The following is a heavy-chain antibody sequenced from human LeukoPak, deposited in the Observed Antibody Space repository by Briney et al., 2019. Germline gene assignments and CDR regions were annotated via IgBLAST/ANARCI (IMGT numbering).Heavy chain of an antibody. J-gene: IGHJ4*02. D-gene: IGHD6-6*01. V-gene: IGHV3-7*01. CDR3: ARGGAARPDF. CDR1: GLTFSTNC. Sequence: GGSVRLSCAASGLTFSTNCINWFRQTPGKGLEWVAKIKADGGEKDHVASVKGRFTISRDNAKNSLYLQMNSLRVEDTAVYYCARGGAARPDFWGQGTLVTVSS. CDR2: IKADGGEK.